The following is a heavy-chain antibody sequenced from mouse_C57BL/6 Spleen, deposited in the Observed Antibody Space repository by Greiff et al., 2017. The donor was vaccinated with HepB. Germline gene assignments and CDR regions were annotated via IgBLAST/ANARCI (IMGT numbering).Heavy chain of an antibody. Sequence: QVQLQQPGTELVKPGASVKLSCKASGYTFTSYWMHWVKQRPGQGLEWIGNINPSNGGTNYNEKLKSKATLTVDKSSSTAYMPLCSLTSEDSAVYYCAREGYYGNPFAMDYWGQGTSVTVSS. V-gene: IGHV1-53*01. D-gene: IGHD2-1*01. J-gene: IGHJ4*01. CDR2: INPSNGGT. CDR3: AREGYYGNPFAMDY. CDR1: GYTFTSYW.